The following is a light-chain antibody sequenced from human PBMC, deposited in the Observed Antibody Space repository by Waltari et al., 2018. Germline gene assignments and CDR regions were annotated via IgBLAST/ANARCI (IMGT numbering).Light chain of an antibody. CDR2: AAS. J-gene: IGKJ5*01. CDR3: QQTFSTQTT. V-gene: IGKV1-39*01. CDR1: QTISSY. Sequence: DIQMTQSPSALSASVGDRVTITCRASQTISSYLNWYQQKPGKAPKFLIYAASSLRSGVPSRFSGSRSETEYTLTIISLQPEDFATDYCQQTFSTQTTFGQGTRLELK.